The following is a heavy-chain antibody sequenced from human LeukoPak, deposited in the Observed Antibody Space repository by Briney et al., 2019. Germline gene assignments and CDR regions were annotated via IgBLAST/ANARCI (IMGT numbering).Heavy chain of an antibody. CDR3: TRDPSNSGSYSRPDY. D-gene: IGHD1-26*01. Sequence: GGSLRLSCAASGFTFSSYGMNWVRQAPGEGLEWVSSLSTSSIYIYYADSVKGRFTISRDNAKNSLYLQMNSLRAEDTALYYCTRDPSNSGSYSRPDYWGQGTLVTVSS. CDR2: LSTSSIYI. CDR1: GFTFSSYG. J-gene: IGHJ4*02. V-gene: IGHV3-21*01.